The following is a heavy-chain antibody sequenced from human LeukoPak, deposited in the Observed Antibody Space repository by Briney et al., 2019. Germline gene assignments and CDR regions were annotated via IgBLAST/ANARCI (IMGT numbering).Heavy chain of an antibody. Sequence: SETLPLTCTVSGASISNSRDYWGWIRQPPGKGLEWIGSIFFSGSTYYNPSLKSRAAISVDSSKNQCSLKLSSVTAADTAFYYCARHVEIAVAGPIEYWGQGTLVPVSS. V-gene: IGHV4-39*01. CDR3: ARHVEIAVAGPIEY. CDR1: GASISNSRDY. J-gene: IGHJ4*02. D-gene: IGHD6-19*01. CDR2: IFFSGST.